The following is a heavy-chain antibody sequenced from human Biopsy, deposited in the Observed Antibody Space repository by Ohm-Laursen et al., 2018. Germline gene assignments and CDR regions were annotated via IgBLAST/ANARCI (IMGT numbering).Heavy chain of an antibody. CDR1: GYTFTDSY. CDR2: INPNSGGT. J-gene: IGHJ1*01. D-gene: IGHD3-9*01. V-gene: IGHV1-2*02. CDR3: ATKLTGYFHH. Sequence: ASVKVSCKASGYTFTDSYMHWVRQAPGQGLEWMGWINPNSGGTNYAQKFQGRVTMTRDTSMSTAYMELNRLRSDDTAVYYCATKLTGYFHHWGQGTLVSVSS.